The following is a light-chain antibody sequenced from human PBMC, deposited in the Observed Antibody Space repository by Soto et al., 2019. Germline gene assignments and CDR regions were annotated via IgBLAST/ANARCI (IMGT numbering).Light chain of an antibody. J-gene: IGKJ1*01. V-gene: IGKV3-20*01. CDR2: GAS. CDR1: QTVSSSY. CDR3: QQFGSSPT. Sequence: EIVLTQSPGTLSLSPGERATLSCRASQTVSSSYLAWYQQKPGQAPRLLIYGASSRATGTPDRFSGSGSGTDFTLTISRLEPEDFALYYCQQFGSSPTFGQGTKVEIK.